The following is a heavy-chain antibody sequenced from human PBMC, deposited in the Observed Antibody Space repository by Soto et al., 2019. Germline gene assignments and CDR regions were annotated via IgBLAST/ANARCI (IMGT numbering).Heavy chain of an antibody. Sequence: SETLSLTCAVYGGSFSGYYWSWIRQPPGKGLEWIGEINHSGSTNYNPSLKSRVTISVDTSKNQFSLKLSSVTAADTAVYYCARGVKVWFGELYYYGMDVWGQGTTVTVSS. CDR1: GGSFSGYY. V-gene: IGHV4-34*01. CDR2: INHSGST. CDR3: ARGVKVWFGELYYYGMDV. D-gene: IGHD3-10*01. J-gene: IGHJ6*02.